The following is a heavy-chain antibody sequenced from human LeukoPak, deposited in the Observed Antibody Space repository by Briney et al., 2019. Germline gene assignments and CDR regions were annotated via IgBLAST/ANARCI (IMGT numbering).Heavy chain of an antibody. D-gene: IGHD2-21*02. Sequence: GGSLRLSCAASGFSFNTYNMNWVRQAPGKGLEWVSSISTASIYIYYADSVKGRVTISRDNAKNTLYLQMNSLRAEDTAVYYCSRGVGGGDDYYYYYMDVWGKGTTVSVSS. CDR2: ISTASIYI. J-gene: IGHJ6*03. CDR1: GFSFNTYN. V-gene: IGHV3-21*06. CDR3: SRGVGGGDDYYYYYMDV.